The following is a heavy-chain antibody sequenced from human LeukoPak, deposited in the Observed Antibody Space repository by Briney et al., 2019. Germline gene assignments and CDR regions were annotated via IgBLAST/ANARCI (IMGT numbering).Heavy chain of an antibody. Sequence: GASVKVSCKASGGTFSSYAISWVRQAPGQGLEWMGRINPNSGGTNYAQRFQGRVTMTRDTSISTAYMELSRLRSDDTAVYYCARDAGPLLANGISDYWGQGTLVTVSS. J-gene: IGHJ4*02. D-gene: IGHD3-10*01. CDR3: ARDAGPLLANGISDY. CDR2: INPNSGGT. CDR1: GGTFSSYA. V-gene: IGHV1-2*06.